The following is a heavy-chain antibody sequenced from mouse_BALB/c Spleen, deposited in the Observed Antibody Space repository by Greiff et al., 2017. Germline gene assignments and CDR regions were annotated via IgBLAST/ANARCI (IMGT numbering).Heavy chain of an antibody. V-gene: IGHV5-6-5*01. CDR1: GFTFSSYA. CDR2: ISSGGST. J-gene: IGHJ2*01. CDR3: ARGRYYDYGYYFDY. D-gene: IGHD2-4*01. Sequence: EVQVVESGGGLVKPGGSLKLSCAASGFTFSSYAMSWVRQTPEKRLEWVASISSGGSTYYPDSVKGRFTISRDNARNILYLQMSSLRSEDTAMYYCARGRYYDYGYYFDYWGQGTTLTVSS.